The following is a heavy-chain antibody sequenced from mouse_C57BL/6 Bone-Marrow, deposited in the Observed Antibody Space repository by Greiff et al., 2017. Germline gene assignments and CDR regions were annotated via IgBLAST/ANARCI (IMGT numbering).Heavy chain of an antibody. CDR1: GYTFTSYG. Sequence: VQLQQSGAELARPGASVKLSCKASGYTFTSYGISWVKQRTGQGLEWIGEIYPRSGNPYYNEKFKGKATLTADKSSSTAYMELRSLTSEDSAVYYCARGYYGSSSYYFDYWGQGTTLTVSS. V-gene: IGHV1-81*01. J-gene: IGHJ2*01. D-gene: IGHD1-1*01. CDR3: ARGYYGSSSYYFDY. CDR2: IYPRSGNP.